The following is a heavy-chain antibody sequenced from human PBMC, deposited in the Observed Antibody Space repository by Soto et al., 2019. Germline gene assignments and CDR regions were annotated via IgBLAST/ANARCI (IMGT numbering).Heavy chain of an antibody. CDR1: GGSFSGYY. CDR3: ARGGYNWKAGDAFDI. J-gene: IGHJ3*02. Sequence: PSETLSLTCAVYGGSFSGYYWSWIRQPPGKGLEWIGEINHSGSTNYNPSLKSRVTISVDTSKNQFSLKLSSVTAADTAVYYCARGGYNWKAGDAFDIWGQGTMVTVSS. CDR2: INHSGST. V-gene: IGHV4-34*01. D-gene: IGHD1-20*01.